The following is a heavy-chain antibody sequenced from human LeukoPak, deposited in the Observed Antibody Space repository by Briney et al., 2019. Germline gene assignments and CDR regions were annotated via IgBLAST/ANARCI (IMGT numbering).Heavy chain of an antibody. CDR2: IRQDGDGR. CDR1: GFTISSYG. CDR3: ATEDYTSGHAGALGFDP. J-gene: IGHJ5*02. V-gene: IGHV3-30*02. D-gene: IGHD3-22*01. Sequence: GGSLRLSCAASGFTISSYGMHWVRQAPGKGLEWVAVIRQDGDGRFYGNSVKGRFTISRDNSRNALYLEMDSLRVEDTARYFCATEDYTSGHAGALGFDPWGQGTLVTVSA.